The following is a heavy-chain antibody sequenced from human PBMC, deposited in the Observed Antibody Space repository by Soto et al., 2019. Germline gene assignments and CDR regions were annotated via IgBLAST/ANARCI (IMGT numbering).Heavy chain of an antibody. Sequence: QVQLVQSGAEVRKPGASMKVSCKASGYTFTTYGISWVRQAPRQGLEWMGWISGYNGHTKYAQKFQGRVTMTTDTSTSTVYMDLRSLRSDDTAVYYCAREGEMPYYYYGLDVWGQGTTVTVSS. CDR3: AREGEMPYYYYGLDV. D-gene: IGHD3-16*01. CDR1: GYTFTTYG. J-gene: IGHJ6*02. CDR2: ISGYNGHT. V-gene: IGHV1-18*01.